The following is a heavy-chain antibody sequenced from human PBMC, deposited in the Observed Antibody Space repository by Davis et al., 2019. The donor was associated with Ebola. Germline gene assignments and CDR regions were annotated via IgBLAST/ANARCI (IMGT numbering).Heavy chain of an antibody. J-gene: IGHJ4*02. CDR1: GGSFSGYY. V-gene: IGHV4-34*01. D-gene: IGHD6-13*01. Sequence: MPSETLSLTCAVYGGSFSGYYWSWIRQPPGKGLEWIGEINHSGSTNYNPSLKSRVTISVDTSKNQFSLKLSSVTAADTAVYYCASGGTDSSSWYWDYFDYWGQGTLVTVSS. CDR2: INHSGST. CDR3: ASGGTDSSSWYWDYFDY.